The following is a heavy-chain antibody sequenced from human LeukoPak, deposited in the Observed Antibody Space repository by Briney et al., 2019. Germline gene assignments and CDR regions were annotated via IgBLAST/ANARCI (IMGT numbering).Heavy chain of an antibody. CDR2: ISPYNGNT. D-gene: IGHD2-21*01. J-gene: IGHJ4*02. Sequence: ASVKVSCKASGYTFTSYGISWVRQAPGQGLEWMGWISPYNGNTNYAQKFQGRVTMTRDTSISTAYMELSSLRSDDTAVYYCARASVVVKGPLDYWGQGTLVTVSS. V-gene: IGHV1-18*01. CDR1: GYTFTSYG. CDR3: ARASVVVKGPLDY.